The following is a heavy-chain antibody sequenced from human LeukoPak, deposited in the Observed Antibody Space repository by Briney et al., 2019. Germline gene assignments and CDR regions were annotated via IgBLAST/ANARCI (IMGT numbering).Heavy chain of an antibody. D-gene: IGHD5-24*01. CDR1: GFIFSSWW. CDR2: INTDGSYI. CDR3: ARDRRWLQENYFDY. V-gene: IGHV3-74*01. J-gene: IGHJ4*02. Sequence: GGSLRLSCAASGFIFSSWWMLWFRRPPGQGLVSVSHINTDGSYIVYADSVKGRFTISRDNAKNTLYLQMNSLRAEDTAIYYCARDRRWLQENYFDYWGQGTLVTVSS.